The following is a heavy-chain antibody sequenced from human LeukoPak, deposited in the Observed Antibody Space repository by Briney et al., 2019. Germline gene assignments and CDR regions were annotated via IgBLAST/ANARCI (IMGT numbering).Heavy chain of an antibody. CDR2: ISSSSSTI. J-gene: IGHJ3*02. D-gene: IGHD3-16*01. V-gene: IGHV3-48*01. CDR3: AIGFILVWGAFDI. Sequence: GGSLRLSCAASGFTFSSYSMNWVRQAPGRGLEWVSYISSSSSTIYYADSVKGRFTISRDNAKNSLYLQMNSLRAEDTAVYYCAIGFILVWGAFDIWGQGTMVTVSS. CDR1: GFTFSSYS.